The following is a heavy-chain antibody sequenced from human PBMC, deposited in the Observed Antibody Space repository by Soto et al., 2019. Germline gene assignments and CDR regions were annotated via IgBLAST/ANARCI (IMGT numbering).Heavy chain of an antibody. CDR2: INAGNGNT. D-gene: IGHD2-2*01. Sequence: ASVKVSCKASGYTFTSYAMHWVRQAPGQRLEWMGWINAGNGNTKYSQKFQGRVTITRDTSASTAYMELSSLRSEDTAVYYCARNLGDCSSTSCYGRTPDYYYYMDVWGKGTTVTVSS. V-gene: IGHV1-3*01. CDR3: ARNLGDCSSTSCYGRTPDYYYYMDV. CDR1: GYTFTSYA. J-gene: IGHJ6*03.